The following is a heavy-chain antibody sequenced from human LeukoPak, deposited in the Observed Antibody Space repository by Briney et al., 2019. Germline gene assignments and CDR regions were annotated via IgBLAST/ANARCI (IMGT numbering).Heavy chain of an antibody. CDR2: IILIFGTA. D-gene: IGHD1-26*01. CDR3: ARDSSGSYYNWFDP. Sequence: SVKVSCKASGGTFSSYYMFWVRQAPGQGLEWVGGIILIFGTANYAQKFQGRVTITTDESTSTAYMELSSLRSDDTTVYYLARDSSGSYYNWFDPWGQGTLVTVSS. V-gene: IGHV1-69*05. CDR1: GGTFSSYY. J-gene: IGHJ5*01.